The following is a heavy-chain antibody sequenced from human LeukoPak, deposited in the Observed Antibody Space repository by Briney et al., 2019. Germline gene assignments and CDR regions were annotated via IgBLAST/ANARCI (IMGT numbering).Heavy chain of an antibody. CDR2: IVPILGTA. D-gene: IGHD6-13*01. V-gene: IGHV1-69*04. CDR1: GGTFSTYA. CDR3: ARVPQGSSWPYYFDY. J-gene: IGHJ4*02. Sequence: SVKVSFKASGGTFSTYAISWVRQAPGQGLEWVGRIVPILGTANYAQNFQGRVTITADRSTTTAYMELSSLRSEDTAVYYCARVPQGSSWPYYFDYWGQGTLVTVSS.